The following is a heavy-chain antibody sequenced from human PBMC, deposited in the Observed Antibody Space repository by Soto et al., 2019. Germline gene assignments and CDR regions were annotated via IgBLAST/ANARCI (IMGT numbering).Heavy chain of an antibody. CDR2: VSHDGKSG. V-gene: IGHV3-30*14. D-gene: IGHD6-19*01. CDR1: GFTFSSYA. CDR3: ARLDKFNGGWS. Sequence: QVQLVESGGGVVQPGRSLRLSCAASGFTFSSYAMHWVRRAPGKGLEWVAAVSHDGKSGFYADSVSGRFTVSRDNSNSLVYLQMHRLRPEDRALFYCARLDKFNGGWSWGQGTAVTVSS. J-gene: IGHJ4*02.